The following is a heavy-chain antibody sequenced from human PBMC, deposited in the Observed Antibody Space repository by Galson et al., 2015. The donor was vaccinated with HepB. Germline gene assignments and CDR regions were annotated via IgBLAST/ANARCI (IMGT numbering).Heavy chain of an antibody. CDR2: ISGSGGST. D-gene: IGHD3-16*02. V-gene: IGHV3-23*01. J-gene: IGHJ4*02. Sequence: SLRLSCAASGFTFSSYAMSWVRQAPGKGLEWVSAISGSGGSTYYADSVKGRFTISRDNSKNTLYLQMNSLRAEDTAVYYCAKGRGRGLRLGELSTPLDYWGQGTLVTVSS. CDR3: AKGRGRGLRLGELSTPLDY. CDR1: GFTFSSYA.